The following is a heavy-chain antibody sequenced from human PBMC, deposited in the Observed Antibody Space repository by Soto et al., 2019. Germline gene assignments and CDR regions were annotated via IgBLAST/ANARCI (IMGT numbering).Heavy chain of an antibody. CDR3: TRDHREYDFWSGYYVSEDYYYYYMDV. V-gene: IGHV3-49*03. Sequence: GGSLRLSCTASGFTFGDYAMSWFSQAPGKGLEWVGFIRSKAYGGTTEYAASVKGRFTISRDDSKSIAYLQMNSLKTEDTAVYYCTRDHREYDFWSGYYVSEDYYYYYMDVWGKGTTVTVSS. CDR1: GFTFGDYA. CDR2: IRSKAYGGTT. J-gene: IGHJ6*03. D-gene: IGHD3-3*01.